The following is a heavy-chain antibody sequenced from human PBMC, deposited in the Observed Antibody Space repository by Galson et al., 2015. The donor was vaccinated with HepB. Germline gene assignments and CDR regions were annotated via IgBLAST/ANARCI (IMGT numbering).Heavy chain of an antibody. CDR1: GFTFSSYG. Sequence: SLRLSCAASGFTFSSYGMHWVRQAPGKGLEWVAVISYDGSNKYYADSVKGRFTISRDNSKNTLYLQMNSLRAEDTAVYYCAKVEGRITMVRGGFDPWGQGTLVTVSS. V-gene: IGHV3-30*18. J-gene: IGHJ5*02. CDR2: ISYDGSNK. D-gene: IGHD3-10*01. CDR3: AKVEGRITMVRGGFDP.